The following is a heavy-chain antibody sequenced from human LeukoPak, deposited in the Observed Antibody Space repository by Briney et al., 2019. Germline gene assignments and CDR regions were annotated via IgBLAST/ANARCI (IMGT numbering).Heavy chain of an antibody. CDR3: AKDEVVYYYGSGSNWFDP. J-gene: IGHJ5*02. CDR2: ISYDGSNK. V-gene: IGHV3-30*18. Sequence: GGSLRLSCVASGFTFSSYGMHWVRQAPGKGLEWVAVISYDGSNKYYADSVKGRFTISRDNSKNTLYLQMNSLRAEDTAVYYCAKDEVVYYYGSGSNWFDPWGQGTLVTVSS. D-gene: IGHD3-10*01. CDR1: GFTFSSYG.